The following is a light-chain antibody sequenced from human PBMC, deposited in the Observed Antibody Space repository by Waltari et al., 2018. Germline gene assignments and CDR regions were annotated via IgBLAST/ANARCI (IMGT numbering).Light chain of an antibody. Sequence: QSVLTQPPSVSAAPGQKVTISCSGSSSNIGNYYVSWSHQLPGTAPTLLIYDNNKRPSGIPDRFSASKSGTAATLGITGLQIGDEADYYCATWDNRLSEVVFGGGTKLTVL. J-gene: IGLJ2*01. CDR3: ATWDNRLSEVV. V-gene: IGLV1-51*01. CDR2: DNN. CDR1: SSNIGNYY.